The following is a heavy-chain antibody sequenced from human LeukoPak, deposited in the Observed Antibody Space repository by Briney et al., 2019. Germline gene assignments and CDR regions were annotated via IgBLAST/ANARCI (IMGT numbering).Heavy chain of an antibody. CDR2: ISSSSSYM. V-gene: IGHV3-21*01. CDR1: GFTFNSYN. Sequence: GGSLRLSCVASGFTFNSYNMNWVRQAPGKGLEWVSSISSSSSYMYSADSVEGRFTISRDNAKNSLYLHMNSLRVEDTAVYYCAREVAANNYDYWGQGTLVTVSS. J-gene: IGHJ4*02. D-gene: IGHD2-15*01. CDR3: AREVAANNYDY.